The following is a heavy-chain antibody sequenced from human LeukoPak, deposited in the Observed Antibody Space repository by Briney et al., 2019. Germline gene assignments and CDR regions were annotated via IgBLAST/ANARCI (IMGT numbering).Heavy chain of an antibody. J-gene: IGHJ4*02. D-gene: IGHD2-15*01. Sequence: ASVKVSCKASGYTFTSYGISWVRQAPGQGLEWMGWVSAYNGNTNYAQKLQGRVTMTTDTSTSTAYMELRSLRSDDTAVYYCASGYCSGGSCPGVDYWGQGTLVTVSS. CDR2: VSAYNGNT. V-gene: IGHV1-18*01. CDR3: ASGYCSGGSCPGVDY. CDR1: GYTFTSYG.